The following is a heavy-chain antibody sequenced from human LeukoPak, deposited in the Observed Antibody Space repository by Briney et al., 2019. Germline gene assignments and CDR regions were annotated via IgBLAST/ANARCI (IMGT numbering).Heavy chain of an antibody. Sequence: ASVKVSCKASGGTFSTYAISWVRQAPGQGLEWMGRNIPILGTQKYAQNFQGRITITADNSRTAAYMELSSLRSGDTAVYYCVSGQKLLIPGPPPRQYYYGLDVWGQGTMVTASS. CDR2: NIPILGTQ. V-gene: IGHV1-69*04. D-gene: IGHD3-16*01. CDR3: VSGQKLLIPGPPPRQYYYGLDV. J-gene: IGHJ6*02. CDR1: GGTFSTYA.